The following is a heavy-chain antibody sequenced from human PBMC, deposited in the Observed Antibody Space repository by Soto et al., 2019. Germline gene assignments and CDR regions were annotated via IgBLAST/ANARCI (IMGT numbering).Heavy chain of an antibody. CDR1: GFNFSDSA. D-gene: IGHD2-2*01. J-gene: IGHJ4*02. Sequence: PGGSLRLSCAASGFNFSDSAMSWVRQAPGKGLEWVSAITGSGGNTFYADSVKGRFTISRDNSKSTLFLQMHSLRVEDTAVYYCAKGVLGYCSSNSCYAYEFWGQGTLVTVPS. CDR3: AKGVLGYCSSNSCYAYEF. V-gene: IGHV3-23*01. CDR2: ITGSGGNT.